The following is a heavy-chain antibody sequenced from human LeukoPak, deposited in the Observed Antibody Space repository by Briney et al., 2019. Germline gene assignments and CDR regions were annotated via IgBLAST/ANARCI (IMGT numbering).Heavy chain of an antibody. J-gene: IGHJ4*02. CDR1: GFTFSSYA. CDR3: ARNMVRGVPLDY. Sequence: PGGSLRLSCAASGFTFSSYAMHWVRQAPGKGLEWVAVISYDGSNKYYADSVKGRFTISRDNSKNTLYLQMNSLRAEDTAVYYCARNMVRGVPLDYWGQETLVTVSS. D-gene: IGHD3-10*01. CDR2: ISYDGSNK. V-gene: IGHV3-30-3*01.